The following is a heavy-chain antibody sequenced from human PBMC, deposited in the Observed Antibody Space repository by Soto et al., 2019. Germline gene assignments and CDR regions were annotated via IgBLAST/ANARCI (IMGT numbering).Heavy chain of an antibody. D-gene: IGHD3-22*01. V-gene: IGHV4-31*03. J-gene: IGHJ4*02. CDR1: GGSVSSGGYY. Sequence: SETLSLTCTVSGGSVSSGGYYWSWIRQHPGKGLEWIGYIYYSGSTYYNPSLKSRVTISVDTSKNQFSLKLSSVTAADTAEYYCARGDYDSSGYYPAPSYYFDYWGQGTLVTVPQ. CDR3: ARGDYDSSGYYPAPSYYFDY. CDR2: IYYSGST.